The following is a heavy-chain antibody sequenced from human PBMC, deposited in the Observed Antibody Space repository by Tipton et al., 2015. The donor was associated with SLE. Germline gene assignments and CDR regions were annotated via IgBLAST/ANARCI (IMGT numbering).Heavy chain of an antibody. CDR3: ARDGGIAAAGTASDWFDP. CDR2: IYTSGST. D-gene: IGHD6-13*01. Sequence: LRLSCTVSGDSISSYYWSWIRQPAGKGLEWIGRIYTSGSTYYNPSLKSRVTISVDTSKNQFSLKLSSVTAADTAVYYCARDGGIAAAGTASDWFDPWGQGTLVTVSS. CDR1: GDSISSYY. J-gene: IGHJ5*02. V-gene: IGHV4-4*07.